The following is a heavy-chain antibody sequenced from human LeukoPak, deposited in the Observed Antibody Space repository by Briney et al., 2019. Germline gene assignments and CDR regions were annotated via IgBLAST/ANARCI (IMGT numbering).Heavy chain of an antibody. D-gene: IGHD3-9*01. CDR2: IYYSGST. CDR3: ARHRNYYDILTGYAAFYYYGMDV. J-gene: IGHJ6*02. CDR1: GGSISSYY. Sequence: PSETLSLTCTVSGGSISSYYWSWIRQPPGKGLEWIGYIYYSGSTNYNPSLKSRVTISVDTSKNQFSLKLSSVTAADTAVYYCARHRNYYDILTGYAAFYYYGMDVWGQGTTVTVSS. V-gene: IGHV4-59*08.